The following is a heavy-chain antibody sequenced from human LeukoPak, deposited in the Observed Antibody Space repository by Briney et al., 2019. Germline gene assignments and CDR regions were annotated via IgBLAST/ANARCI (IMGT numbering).Heavy chain of an antibody. CDR2: IIPIFGTA. D-gene: IGHD6-19*01. V-gene: IGHV1-69*13. Sequence: SVKVSCKASGGTFSSYAISWVRQAPGQGLEWMGGIIPIFGTANYAQKFQGRVTITADESTSTAYMELSSLGSEDTAVYYCASVTTDYSSGWLSPFDYWGQGTLVTVSS. CDR3: ASVTTDYSSGWLSPFDY. J-gene: IGHJ4*02. CDR1: GGTFSSYA.